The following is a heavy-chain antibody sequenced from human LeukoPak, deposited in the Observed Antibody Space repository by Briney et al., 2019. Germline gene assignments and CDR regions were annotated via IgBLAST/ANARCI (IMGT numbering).Heavy chain of an antibody. Sequence: SETLSLTCTVSGGSISSSSYYWGWIRQPPGKGLEWIGSIYYSGSTYYNPSLKSRVTISVDTSKNQFSLKLSSVTAADTAVYYCARVHWATSDAFDIWGQGTMVTVSS. D-gene: IGHD7-27*01. CDR2: IYYSGST. CDR3: ARVHWATSDAFDI. V-gene: IGHV4-39*07. J-gene: IGHJ3*02. CDR1: GGSISSSSYY.